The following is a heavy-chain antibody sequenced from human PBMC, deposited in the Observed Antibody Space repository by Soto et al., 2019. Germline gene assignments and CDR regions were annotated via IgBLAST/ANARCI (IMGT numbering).Heavy chain of an antibody. CDR2: IIPIFGTA. CDR3: ATRKHYDFFMDV. Sequence: GASVKVSCKASGGTFSSYAISWVRQAPGQGLEWMGGIIPIFGTANYAQKFQGRVTITADESTSTAYMELSSLRSEDTAVYYCATRKHYDFFMDVWGQGTTVTVSS. CDR1: GGTFSSYA. D-gene: IGHD3-3*01. J-gene: IGHJ6*02. V-gene: IGHV1-69*13.